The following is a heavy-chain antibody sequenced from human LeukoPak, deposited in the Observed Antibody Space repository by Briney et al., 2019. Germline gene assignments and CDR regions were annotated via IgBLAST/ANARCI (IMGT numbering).Heavy chain of an antibody. J-gene: IGHJ4*02. D-gene: IGHD2-2*01. CDR1: GFTFSTYW. Sequence: PGGSLRLSCAASGFTFSTYWMSWVRQAPGKGLEWVPNIRQDGSDKYYVDSVKGRFTISRDNAKNSLYLQMNSLRAEDTAVYYCARDGGSAMPFDYWGQGTLVTVTS. V-gene: IGHV3-7*01. CDR3: ARDGGSAMPFDY. CDR2: IRQDGSDK.